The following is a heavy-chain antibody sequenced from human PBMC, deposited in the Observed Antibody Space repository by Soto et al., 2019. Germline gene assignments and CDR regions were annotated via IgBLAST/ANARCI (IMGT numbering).Heavy chain of an antibody. J-gene: IGHJ3*02. V-gene: IGHV3-7*01. CDR3: ARISDSGYDWALAFDI. CDR1: GFNINRYW. Sequence: PGGSLRLSCAASGFNINRYWMSWVRQAPGKGLEWVANINQDGSEKYYVDSVRGRFTISRDNAKNSLYLQMNSLRAEDTAVYYCARISDSGYDWALAFDIWGQGTMVTVSS. D-gene: IGHD5-12*01. CDR2: INQDGSEK.